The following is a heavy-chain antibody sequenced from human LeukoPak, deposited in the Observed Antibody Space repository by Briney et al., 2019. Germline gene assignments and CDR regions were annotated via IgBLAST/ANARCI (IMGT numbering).Heavy chain of an antibody. J-gene: IGHJ6*02. CDR1: GDTCTSYD. CDR2: MNPNSGNT. CDR3: ARGLEWWYYYGMDV. Sequence: ASVKLSCKASGDTCTSYDSHWVRQATGHGLEWMVWMNPNSGNTGYAQKFQGRVTMTRNTSISTAYMELSSLRSEDTAVYYCARGLEWWYYYGMDVWGQGTTVTVSS. V-gene: IGHV1-8*01. D-gene: IGHD2-15*01.